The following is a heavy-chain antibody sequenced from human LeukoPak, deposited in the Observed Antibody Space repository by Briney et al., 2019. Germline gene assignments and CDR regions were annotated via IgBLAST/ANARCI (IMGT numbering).Heavy chain of an antibody. CDR2: ISGSGTST. Sequence: GGSPRLSCTTSKFNFNSYGMTWVRQAPGKGPEWVSSISGSGTSTQYAASVQGRFTISRDNSKNTLYLQMNSLRAEDTAVYYCARDGALGSGSDYWGQGTLVTVSS. J-gene: IGHJ4*02. D-gene: IGHD6-19*01. CDR1: KFNFNSYG. V-gene: IGHV3-23*01. CDR3: ARDGALGSGSDY.